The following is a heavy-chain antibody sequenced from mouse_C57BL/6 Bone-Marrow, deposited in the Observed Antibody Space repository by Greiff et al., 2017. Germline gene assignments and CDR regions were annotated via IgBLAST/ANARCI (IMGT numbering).Heavy chain of an antibody. CDR3: ARSEYYGSSPYYFDY. CDR2: IDPEDGDT. V-gene: IGHV14-2*01. CDR1: GFNLNDYY. J-gene: IGHJ2*01. Sequence: EVQLQQSGAELVKPGASVKLSCTASGFNLNDYYMHWVKQRTEQGLGWIGRIDPEDGDTKYAPKFQGKATITTDTSSNTAYLQHSSLTSEDTAVYYCARSEYYGSSPYYFDYWGKGTTLTVSS. D-gene: IGHD1-1*01.